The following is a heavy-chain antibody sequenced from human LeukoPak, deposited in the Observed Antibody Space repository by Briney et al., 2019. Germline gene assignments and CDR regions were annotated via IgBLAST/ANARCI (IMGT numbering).Heavy chain of an antibody. J-gene: IGHJ4*02. CDR1: GGSINTYY. Sequence: PSETLSITCTVSGGSINTYYWSWIRQPPGKGLEWLGYIYSDGSTNYNPSLKSRLTISVDTSKNQFSLKLSSVIAADTAVYYCARLLSSGRSDYWGQGTLVTVSS. V-gene: IGHV4-59*01. CDR3: ARLLSSGRSDY. CDR2: IYSDGST. D-gene: IGHD3-22*01.